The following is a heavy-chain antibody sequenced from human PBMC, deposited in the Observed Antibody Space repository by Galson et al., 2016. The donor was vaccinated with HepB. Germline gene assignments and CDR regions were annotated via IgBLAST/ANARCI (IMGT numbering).Heavy chain of an antibody. Sequence: SETLSLTCTVSGGSISSSDYYWGWIRQPPGKGLEWIGSVYYSGSTYYNPSLRSRVTISVDTSKNQFSLKLSSVTAADTAVYYCASHVRGSHPGQLTYYFDFWGQGSLVTVSS. CDR1: GGSISSSDYY. CDR3: ASHVRGSHPGQLTYYFDF. D-gene: IGHD1-26*01. V-gene: IGHV4-39*01. CDR2: VYYSGST. J-gene: IGHJ4*02.